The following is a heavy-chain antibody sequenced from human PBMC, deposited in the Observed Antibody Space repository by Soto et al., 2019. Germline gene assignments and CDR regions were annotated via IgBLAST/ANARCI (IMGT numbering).Heavy chain of an antibody. J-gene: IGHJ4*02. Sequence: GGSLRLSCETSGFTFSSYAMHWVRQAPGKGLEWVSALSGSGASTYYADSVKGRFTISRDNSKNTLYLQMNGLRAEDTAVYFCAKDRGYSYGYDRHQFHYWGQGTLVTVSS. V-gene: IGHV3-23*01. CDR3: AKDRGYSYGYDRHQFHY. CDR1: GFTFSSYA. CDR2: LSGSGAST. D-gene: IGHD5-18*01.